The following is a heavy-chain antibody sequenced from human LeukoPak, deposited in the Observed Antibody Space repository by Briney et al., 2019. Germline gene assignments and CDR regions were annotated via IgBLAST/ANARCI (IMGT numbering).Heavy chain of an antibody. V-gene: IGHV3-43*02. J-gene: IGHJ4*02. CDR1: GFSFDEYA. D-gene: IGHD3-9*01. CDR3: AKALFPGYGAYDNGRGDDLDS. Sequence: GGSLRLSCAASGFSFDEYAMHWVRHSPGKGLEWVSLISGDGGSPYYADFVQGRFTISRDNRKNSLYLQIDSLRAEDSALYFCAKALFPGYGAYDNGRGDDLDSWGQGTLVTVFS. CDR2: ISGDGGSP.